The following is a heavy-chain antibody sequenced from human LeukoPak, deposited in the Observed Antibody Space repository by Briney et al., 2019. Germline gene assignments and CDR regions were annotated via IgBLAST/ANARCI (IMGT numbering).Heavy chain of an antibody. J-gene: IGHJ4*02. CDR2: IDYDGSIT. D-gene: IGHD1-7*01. V-gene: IGHV3-74*01. Sequence: PGGSLRLSCAASGFTFSSYWIHWVRQVPGKGLVWVSRIDYDGSITNYADSVKGRFTISRDNARNTLYLQMNSLRIDDTAVYYCVKDLGGNYDYWGQGTLVTVSS. CDR1: GFTFSSYW. CDR3: VKDLGGNYDY.